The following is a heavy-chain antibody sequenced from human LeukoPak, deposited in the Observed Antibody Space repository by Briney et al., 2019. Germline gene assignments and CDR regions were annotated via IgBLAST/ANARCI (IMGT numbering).Heavy chain of an antibody. D-gene: IGHD3-10*01. J-gene: IGHJ6*04. CDR3: ARGLRRYYGSGSYSNYYYGMDV. Sequence: SETLSLTCAVYGGSFSGYYWSWIRQPPGKGLEWIGEINHSGSTNYNSSLKSRVTISVDTSKNQFSLKLSSVTAADTAVYYCARGLRRYYGSGSYSNYYYGMDVWGKGTTVTVSS. CDR1: GGSFSGYY. V-gene: IGHV4-34*01. CDR2: INHSGST.